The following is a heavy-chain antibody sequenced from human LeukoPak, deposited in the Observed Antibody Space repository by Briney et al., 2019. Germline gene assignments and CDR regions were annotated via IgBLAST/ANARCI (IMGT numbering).Heavy chain of an antibody. CDR1: GFTVSSIH. Sequence: GGSLRLSCAASGFTVSSIHMVWVRQAPGKGLEWVSVTYTGGNSYYADSVKGRFTISRDNSKNTLYLQMNSLRAEDTAVYYCAKGPPVLRFPYFCYWGQGTLVTVSS. V-gene: IGHV3-53*01. CDR2: TYTGGNS. CDR3: AKGPPVLRFPYFCY. J-gene: IGHJ4*02. D-gene: IGHD3-3*01.